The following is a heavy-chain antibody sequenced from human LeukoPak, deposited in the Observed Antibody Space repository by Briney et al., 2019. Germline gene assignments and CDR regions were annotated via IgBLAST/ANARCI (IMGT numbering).Heavy chain of an antibody. Sequence: SDTLSLTCTVSGGSISSYYWSWIRQPAGKGLEWIGRIYTSGSTNYNPSLKSRVTMSVDTSKNQFSLKLSSVTAADTAVYYCARDEDYRNYFDYWGQGTLVTVSS. CDR1: GGSISSYY. V-gene: IGHV4-4*07. CDR2: IYTSGST. D-gene: IGHD4-11*01. CDR3: ARDEDYRNYFDY. J-gene: IGHJ4*02.